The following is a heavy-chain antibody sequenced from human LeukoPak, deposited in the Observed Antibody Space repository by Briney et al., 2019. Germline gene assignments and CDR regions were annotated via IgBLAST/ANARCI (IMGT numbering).Heavy chain of an antibody. CDR3: AKDPEQWLVLILFDY. V-gene: IGHV3-23*01. Sequence: GGSLRLSCAASGFTFSSYAMSWVRQAPGKGLEWVSAISGSGGSKYYADSVKGRFTISRDNSKNTLYLQMNSLRVEDTAVYYCAKDPEQWLVLILFDYWGQGTLVTVSS. D-gene: IGHD6-19*01. CDR1: GFTFSSYA. J-gene: IGHJ4*02. CDR2: ISGSGGSK.